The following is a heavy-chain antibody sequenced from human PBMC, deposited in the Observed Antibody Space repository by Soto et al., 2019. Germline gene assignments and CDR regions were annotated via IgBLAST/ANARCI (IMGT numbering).Heavy chain of an antibody. V-gene: IGHV3-30*18. D-gene: IGHD5-12*01. CDR3: AKSRWGDSRGYSGYPHYYYYMDV. CDR1: GFPFRSYA. CDR2: ISYDGSNK. J-gene: IGHJ6*03. Sequence: GGSLKLSCAPSGFPFRSYARHWVRQAPGKGLEGVAVISYDGSNKYYADSVKGRFTISRDNSKNTLYLQMNSLRAEDTAVYYCAKSRWGDSRGYSGYPHYYYYMDVWGKGTTVTVSS.